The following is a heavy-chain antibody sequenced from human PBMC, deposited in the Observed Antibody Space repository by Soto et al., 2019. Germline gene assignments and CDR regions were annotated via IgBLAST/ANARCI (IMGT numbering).Heavy chain of an antibody. J-gene: IGHJ4*02. Sequence: ETLSLTCAVYGGSFSGYYWSWIRQPPGKGLEWIGEINHSGSTNYNPSLKSRVTISVDTSKNQFSLKLSSVTAADTAVYYCARESVYSSSSLTFDYWGQGTLVTVSS. CDR1: GGSFSGYY. CDR3: ARESVYSSSSLTFDY. V-gene: IGHV4-34*01. D-gene: IGHD6-6*01. CDR2: INHSGST.